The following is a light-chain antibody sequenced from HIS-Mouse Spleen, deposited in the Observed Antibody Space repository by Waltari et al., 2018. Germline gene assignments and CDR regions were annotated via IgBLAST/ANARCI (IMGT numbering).Light chain of an antibody. CDR2: AAS. V-gene: IGKV1-9*01. CDR3: QQLNSYPPT. Sequence: DIQLTQSPSFLSASVGDRVTITCRASQGISSYLACYQQKPGKPPKLLIYAASTLQSGVPSRFSGSGSGTEFTLTISSLQPEDFATYYCQQLNSYPPTFGQGTKVEIK. CDR1: QGISSY. J-gene: IGKJ1*01.